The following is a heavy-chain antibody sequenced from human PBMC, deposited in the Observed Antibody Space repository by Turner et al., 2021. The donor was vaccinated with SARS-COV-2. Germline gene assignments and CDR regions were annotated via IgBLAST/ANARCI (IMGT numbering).Heavy chain of an antibody. CDR2: ISGSGGSK. CDR1: GFTFSSYA. Sequence: EVQLLESGGGLVQPGGSLRLSCAASGFTFSSYAMSWVRQAPGKGVEWVSAISGSGGSKYYADSVKGRFTISRDNSKNTLYLQMNSLRAEDTAVYYCASPVIAVAGTTFDYWGQGTLVTVSS. D-gene: IGHD6-19*01. CDR3: ASPVIAVAGTTFDY. V-gene: IGHV3-23*01. J-gene: IGHJ4*02.